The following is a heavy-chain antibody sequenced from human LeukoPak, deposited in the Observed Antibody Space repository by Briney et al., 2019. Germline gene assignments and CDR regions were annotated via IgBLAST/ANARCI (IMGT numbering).Heavy chain of an antibody. J-gene: IGHJ4*02. CDR3: ARVRGSSGYYY. V-gene: IGHV1-8*03. CDR1: GYTFTSYD. CDR2: MNPNSGNT. Sequence: ASVTVSCKASGYTFTSYDINWVRQATGQGLEWMGWMNPNSGNTGYAQKFQGRVTITRNTSISTAYMELSGLRSEDTAVYYCARVRGSSGYYYWGQGTLVTVSS. D-gene: IGHD3-22*01.